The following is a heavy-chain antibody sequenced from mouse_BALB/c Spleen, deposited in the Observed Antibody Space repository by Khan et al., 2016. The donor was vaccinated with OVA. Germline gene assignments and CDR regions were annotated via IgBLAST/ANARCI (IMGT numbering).Heavy chain of an antibody. CDR2: IYPGNTDT. CDR1: GYTFTSYW. D-gene: IGHD4-1*01. CDR3: TRRNWEVAWFAY. V-gene: IGHV1-5*01. J-gene: IGHJ3*01. Sequence: VQLQQSGTVLARPGASVKMSCKASGYTFTSYWMHWVKQRPGQGLEWIGDIYPGNTDTNYNQKFKGKAKLTAVTSTSTAYMALSSLTNEDSAVYYCTRRNWEVAWFAYWGQGTLVTVSA.